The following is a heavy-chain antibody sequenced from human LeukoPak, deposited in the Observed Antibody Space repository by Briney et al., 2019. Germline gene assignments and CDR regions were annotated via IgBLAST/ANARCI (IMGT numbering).Heavy chain of an antibody. D-gene: IGHD2-2*01. CDR3: AGRDIVVVPAAYGIDY. Sequence: SETLSLTCTVSGGSISSYYWSWIRQPPGKGLEWIGYIYYSGSTNYNPSLKSRVTISVDTSKNQFSLKLSSVTAADTAVYYCAGRDIVVVPAAYGIDYWGRGTLVTVSS. CDR2: IYYSGST. CDR1: GGSISSYY. J-gene: IGHJ4*02. V-gene: IGHV4-59*08.